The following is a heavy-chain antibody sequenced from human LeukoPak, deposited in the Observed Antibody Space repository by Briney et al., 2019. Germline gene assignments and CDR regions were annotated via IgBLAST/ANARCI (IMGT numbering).Heavy chain of an antibody. Sequence: SETLSLTCAVYGGSFSGYYWSWIRQPPGKGLEWIGEINHRGSTNYNPSLKSRVTISVDTSKNQFSLKLSSVTAADTAVYYCARGQEKYCSSTSCYTLDYWGQGTLVTVSS. CDR1: GGSFSGYY. CDR2: INHRGST. CDR3: ARGQEKYCSSTSCYTLDY. J-gene: IGHJ4*02. D-gene: IGHD2-2*02. V-gene: IGHV4-34*01.